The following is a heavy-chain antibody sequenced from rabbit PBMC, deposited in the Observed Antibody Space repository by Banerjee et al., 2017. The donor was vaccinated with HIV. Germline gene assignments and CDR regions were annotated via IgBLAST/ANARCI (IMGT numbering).Heavy chain of an antibody. J-gene: IGHJ6*01. CDR3: VRRDYGSSTYYDL. CDR2: IYIGSSGST. Sequence: QSLEESGGGLVKPGASLTLTCTASGFSFSSGYDMCWVRQAPGKGLEWIACIYIGSSGSTYYASWAKGRFTISKTSSTTVTLQMTSLTAADTATYFCVRRDYGSSTYYDLWGQGTLVTVS. CDR1: GFSFSSGYD. V-gene: IGHV1S40*01. D-gene: IGHD8-1*01.